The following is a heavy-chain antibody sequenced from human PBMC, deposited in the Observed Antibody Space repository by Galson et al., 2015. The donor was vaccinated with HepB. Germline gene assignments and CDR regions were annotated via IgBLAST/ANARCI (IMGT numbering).Heavy chain of an antibody. CDR1: GFTVSSNY. D-gene: IGHD6-13*01. CDR2: IYSGGST. CDR3: ARASSSSWSWYFDL. V-gene: IGHV3-53*01. J-gene: IGHJ2*01. Sequence: SLRLSCAASGFTVSSNYMSWVRQAPGKGLEWVSVIYSGGSTYYADSVKGRFTISRDNSKNTLYLQMNSLRAEDTAVYYCARASSSSWSWYFDLWGRGTLVTVSS.